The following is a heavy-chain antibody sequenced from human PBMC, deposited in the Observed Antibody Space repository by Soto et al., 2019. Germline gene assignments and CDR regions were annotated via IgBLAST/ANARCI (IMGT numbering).Heavy chain of an antibody. CDR3: ARGLSSGWYPQGFDY. J-gene: IGHJ4*02. V-gene: IGHV3-13*01. CDR1: GFTFSSYD. D-gene: IGHD6-19*01. CDR2: IGTAGDT. Sequence: EVQLVESGGGLVQPGGSLRLSCAASGFTFSSYDMHWVRQATGKGLEWVSAIGTAGDTYYPGSVEGRFTISRENAKNSLYLQMNSLRAEDTAVYYCARGLSSGWYPQGFDYWGQGTLGTVSS.